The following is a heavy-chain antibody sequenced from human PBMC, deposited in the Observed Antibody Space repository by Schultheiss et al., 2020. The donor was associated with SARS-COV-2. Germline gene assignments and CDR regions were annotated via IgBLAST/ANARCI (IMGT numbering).Heavy chain of an antibody. CDR1: GFTFSSYS. Sequence: GGSLRLSCAASGFTFSSYSMNWVRQAPGKGLEWVSYISNSNNTIHYADSVKGRFTISRDNSKNTLYLQMNSLRAEDTAVYYCARAGGTMVRGPYGMDVWGQGTTVTVSS. CDR3: ARAGGTMVRGPYGMDV. CDR2: ISNSNNTI. D-gene: IGHD3-10*01. V-gene: IGHV3-48*01. J-gene: IGHJ6*02.